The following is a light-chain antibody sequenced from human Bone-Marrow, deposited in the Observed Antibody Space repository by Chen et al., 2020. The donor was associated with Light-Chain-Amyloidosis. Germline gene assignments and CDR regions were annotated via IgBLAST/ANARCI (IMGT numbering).Light chain of an antibody. Sequence: SYVLTQPSSVSVAPGQTATIACGGNNIGSTSVNWYQQTPGQAPLLVVYDDSDRPSGIPVRLSGSNSGNTATLTISRVEAGDEADYYCQVWDRSSDRPVFGGGTKLTVL. CDR3: QVWDRSSDRPV. J-gene: IGLJ3*02. CDR1: NIGSTS. CDR2: DDS. V-gene: IGLV3-21*02.